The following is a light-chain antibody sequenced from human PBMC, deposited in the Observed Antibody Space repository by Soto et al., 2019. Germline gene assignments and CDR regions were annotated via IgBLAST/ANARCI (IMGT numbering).Light chain of an antibody. Sequence: DIQMTPSPASVSASVGERVTSTCRASQAISNWLAWYQQKLGKAPQLLIYAASSLQRGVPSRFGGSGSGTDVTLTISCLQPEDFAAYYCQQNQTFPFTFGGGAKVEIK. CDR3: QQNQTFPFT. J-gene: IGKJ4*01. CDR2: AAS. V-gene: IGKV1D-12*01. CDR1: QAISNW.